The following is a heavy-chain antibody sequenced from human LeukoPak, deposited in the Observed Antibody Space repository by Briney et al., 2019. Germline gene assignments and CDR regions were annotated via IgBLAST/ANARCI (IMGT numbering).Heavy chain of an antibody. D-gene: IGHD6-13*01. CDR2: ISAYNGNT. CDR3: ARNANIAAAGTGRFDP. Sequence: ASVKVSCKASGYTFTSYGISWVRQAPGQGLEWMGWISAYNGNTNYAQKFQGRVTMTRDTSISTAYMELSRLRSDDTAVYYCARNANIAAAGTGRFDPWGQGTLVTVSS. CDR1: GYTFTSYG. J-gene: IGHJ5*02. V-gene: IGHV1-18*01.